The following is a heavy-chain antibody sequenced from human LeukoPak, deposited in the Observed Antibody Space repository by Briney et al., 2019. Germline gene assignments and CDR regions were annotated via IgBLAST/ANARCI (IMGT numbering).Heavy chain of an antibody. D-gene: IGHD3-9*01. CDR2: IYYSGST. CDR1: GGSISRSSYY. V-gene: IGHV4-39*01. J-gene: IGHJ5*02. CDR3: ARRPSGLFSNWFDP. Sequence: SETLSLTCTVSGGSISRSSYYWGWIRQPPGKGLEWIGSIYYSGSTYYNPSFKSRVTISVDTSKNQFSLKLSSVTAADTAVYYCARRPSGLFSNWFDPWGQGTLVTVSS.